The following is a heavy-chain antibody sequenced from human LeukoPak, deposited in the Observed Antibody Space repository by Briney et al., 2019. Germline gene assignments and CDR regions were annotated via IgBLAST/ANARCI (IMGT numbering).Heavy chain of an antibody. CDR3: AKEGATDAFDI. D-gene: IGHD3-16*01. J-gene: IGHJ3*02. Sequence: GGSLRLSCAASGFTFSSYSMNWVRQAPGKGLEWVSSISSSSSYIYYADSVKGRFTISRDNAKNSLYLQMNSLRAEDTAVYYCAKEGATDAFDIWGQGTMVTVSS. CDR1: GFTFSSYS. CDR2: ISSSSSYI. V-gene: IGHV3-21*01.